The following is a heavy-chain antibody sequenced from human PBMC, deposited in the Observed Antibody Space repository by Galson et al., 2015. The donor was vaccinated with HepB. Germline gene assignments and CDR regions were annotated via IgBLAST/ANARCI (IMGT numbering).Heavy chain of an antibody. Sequence: SVKVSCKASGGTFSSYTISWVRQAPGQGLEWMGRIIPILGIANYAQKFQGRVTITADKSTSTAYMELSSLRSEDTAVYYCAREGGRVPAAMNWNNWFDPWGQGTLVTVSS. CDR2: IIPILGIA. D-gene: IGHD2-2*01. J-gene: IGHJ5*02. CDR3: AREGGRVPAAMNWNNWFDP. CDR1: GGTFSSYT. V-gene: IGHV1-69*04.